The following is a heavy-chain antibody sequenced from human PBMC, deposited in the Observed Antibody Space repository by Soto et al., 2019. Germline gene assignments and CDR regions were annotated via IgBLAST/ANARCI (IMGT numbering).Heavy chain of an antibody. CDR1: GFTFSSYA. V-gene: IGHV3-23*01. CDR3: AKVPRDSSGYYYDY. Sequence: EVQLLESGGGLVQPGGSLRLSCAASGFTFSSYAMSWVRQAPGKGLEWVSAISGSGGSTYYADSVKGRFTISRDNSKTQLYLQMNSLRAEDTAVYYCAKVPRDSSGYYYDYWGQGTLVTVSS. D-gene: IGHD3-22*01. J-gene: IGHJ4*02. CDR2: ISGSGGST.